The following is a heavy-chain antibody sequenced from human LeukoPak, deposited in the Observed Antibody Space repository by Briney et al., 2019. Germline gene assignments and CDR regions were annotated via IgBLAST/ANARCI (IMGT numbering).Heavy chain of an antibody. J-gene: IGHJ4*02. CDR3: ARSSSGRTPPGY. D-gene: IGHD3-22*01. CDR2: IYYSGGSGST. CDR1: GGSINNYY. Sequence: SSETLSLTCTVSGGSINNYYWSWIRQSPGKGLEWIGYIYYSGGSGSTNYNPSFKSRVTISVDMSKNQFSLKLNSVAAAGTAVYYCARSSSGRTPPGYWGQGTLVTVSS. V-gene: IGHV4-59*01.